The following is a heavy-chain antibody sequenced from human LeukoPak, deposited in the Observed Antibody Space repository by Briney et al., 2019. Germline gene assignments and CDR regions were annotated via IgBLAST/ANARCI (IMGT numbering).Heavy chain of an antibody. Sequence: GGSLRLSCAASGFTFSTYAMNWLRQAPGKGLEWVSGISDRGDSSRYADSVKGRFTISRDSSNSMLYLQMNSLRAEDTAVYYCARVPYSSSWHWGQGTLVTVSS. CDR2: ISDRGDSS. J-gene: IGHJ4*02. V-gene: IGHV3-23*01. CDR3: ARVPYSSSWH. D-gene: IGHD6-13*01. CDR1: GFTFSTYA.